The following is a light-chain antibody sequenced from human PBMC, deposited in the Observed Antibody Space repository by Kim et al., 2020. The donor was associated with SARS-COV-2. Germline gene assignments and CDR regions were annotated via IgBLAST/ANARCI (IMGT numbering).Light chain of an antibody. CDR2: DAS. J-gene: IGKJ2*01. Sequence: ASVGDRVTITCQASQDISNYVNWYQQEPGKAPKLLIYDASKLETGVPSRFSGSGSGTDFTFTISSLQPEDIATYYCQQYDNLPRTFGQGTKLEI. CDR1: QDISNY. CDR3: QQYDNLPRT. V-gene: IGKV1-33*01.